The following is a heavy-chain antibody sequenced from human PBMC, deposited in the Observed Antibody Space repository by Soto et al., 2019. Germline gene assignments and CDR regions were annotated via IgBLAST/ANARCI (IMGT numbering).Heavy chain of an antibody. CDR3: ARDGQWLPRDGLRSSYYFDY. CDR2: IWYDGGNK. V-gene: IGHV3-33*01. J-gene: IGHJ4*02. D-gene: IGHD6-19*01. CDR1: GFNFSSYV. Sequence: QVQLVESGGGVVQPGRSLRLSCAASGFNFSSYVMHWVRQAPGKGLAWVAVIWYDGGNKYYADSVKGRFTISRDNSKNTLYLQMNSLIAEDTAVYYCARDGQWLPRDGLRSSYYFDYWGQGTLVTVSS.